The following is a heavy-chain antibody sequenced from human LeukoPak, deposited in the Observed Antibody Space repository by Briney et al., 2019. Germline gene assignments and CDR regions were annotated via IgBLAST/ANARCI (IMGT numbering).Heavy chain of an antibody. V-gene: IGHV3-7*01. Sequence: GSLRLSCAAPGFPFSTYWMAWVLQAPGKGLDWVANIRKDGSAKFYAASVKGRFIITRDNAKNSLYLQMNNLRYEDTAVYYCASSHDRSGNDWGQGTLVTV. CDR2: IRKDGSAK. CDR3: ASSHDRSGND. D-gene: IGHD3-22*01. J-gene: IGHJ4*02. CDR1: GFPFSTYW.